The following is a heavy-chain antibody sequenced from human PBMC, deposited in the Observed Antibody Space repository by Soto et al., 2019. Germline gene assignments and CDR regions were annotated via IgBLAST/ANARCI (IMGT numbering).Heavy chain of an antibody. CDR1: GFTFSDYY. Sequence: GGSLRLSCAASGFTFSDYYMTWIRQAPGKGLEWVSYMSSSGGDIYYADSVKGRFTITWDNAKDTLHLQMNSLRAEDTAVYYCARVGQDYYYGMDVWGQGTTVTVSS. D-gene: IGHD1-26*01. V-gene: IGHV3-11*01. CDR2: MSSSGGDI. J-gene: IGHJ6*02. CDR3: ARVGQDYYYGMDV.